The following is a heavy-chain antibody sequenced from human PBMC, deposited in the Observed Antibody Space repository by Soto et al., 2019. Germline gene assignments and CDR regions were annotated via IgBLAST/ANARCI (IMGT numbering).Heavy chain of an antibody. V-gene: IGHV1-18*01. CDR2: ITAFNGNT. J-gene: IGHJ4*02. Sequence: ASVKVSCKASGYTFTYYGISWVRQAPGQGLQWMGWITAFNGNTKYAQQFQGRVTMTTDTSTSTAYMELRSLESGDTAVYYCARISQSDFWSGYYYFFDYWGQGTLVTVSS. D-gene: IGHD3-3*01. CDR1: GYTFTYYG. CDR3: ARISQSDFWSGYYYFFDY.